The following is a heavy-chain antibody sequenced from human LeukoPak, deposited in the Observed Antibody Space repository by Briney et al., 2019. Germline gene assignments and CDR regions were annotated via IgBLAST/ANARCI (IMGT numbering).Heavy chain of an antibody. J-gene: IGHJ4*02. Sequence: GGSLRLSCAASGFTFSSYAMHWVRQAPGKGLEWVAVISYDGSNKYYADSVKGRFTISRDNSKNTLYLQMNSLRAEDTAVYYCARDPGDYFDYWGQGTLVTVSS. D-gene: IGHD1-14*01. V-gene: IGHV3-30*04. CDR2: ISYDGSNK. CDR3: ARDPGDYFDY. CDR1: GFTFSSYA.